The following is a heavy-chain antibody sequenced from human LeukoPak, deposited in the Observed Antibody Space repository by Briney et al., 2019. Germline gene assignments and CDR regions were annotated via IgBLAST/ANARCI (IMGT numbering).Heavy chain of an antibody. V-gene: IGHV4-34*01. J-gene: IGHJ3*02. CDR2: INHSGST. D-gene: IGHD2-2*02. Sequence: TLSLTCAGYGGSFSGYYWSWIRQPPGKGLEGIGEINHSGSTNYNPSLKSRVTISVDTSKNQFSLKLSSVTAADTAVYYCARYCSSTSCYTAAFDIWGQGTMVTVSS. CDR1: GGSFSGYY. CDR3: ARYCSSTSCYTAAFDI.